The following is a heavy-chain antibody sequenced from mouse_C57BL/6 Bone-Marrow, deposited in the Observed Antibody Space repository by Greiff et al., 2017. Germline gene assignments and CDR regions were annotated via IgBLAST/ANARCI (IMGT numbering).Heavy chain of an antibody. V-gene: IGHV14-3*01. CDR3: VVYGYDGAWFAY. CDR2: IDPANGNT. CDR1: GFNIKNTY. J-gene: IGHJ3*01. D-gene: IGHD2-2*01. Sequence: EVQLVESVAELVRPGASVKLSCTASGFNIKNTYMHWVKQRPEQGLEWIGRIDPANGNTKYAPKFQGKATITADTSSNTAYLQLSSLTSEDTAIYYCVVYGYDGAWFAYWGQGTLVTVSA.